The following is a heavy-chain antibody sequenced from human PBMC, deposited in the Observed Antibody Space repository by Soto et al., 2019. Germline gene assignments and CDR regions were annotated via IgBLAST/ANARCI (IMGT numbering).Heavy chain of an antibody. Sequence: GASVEVSCKASGGTFSSYAISWVRQAPGQGLEWMGGIIPIFGTADYAQKFQGRVTITADKSTSTAYMELSSLRSADTAVYYCARTPYSGSYFLSSLNWFDPWGQGTLVNV. J-gene: IGHJ5*02. CDR1: GGTFSSYA. V-gene: IGHV1-69*06. CDR3: ARTPYSGSYFLSSLNWFDP. D-gene: IGHD1-26*01. CDR2: IIPIFGTA.